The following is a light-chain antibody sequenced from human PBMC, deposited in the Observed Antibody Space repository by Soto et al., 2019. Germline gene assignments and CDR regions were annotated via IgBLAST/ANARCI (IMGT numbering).Light chain of an antibody. J-gene: IGKJ1*01. V-gene: IGKV1-39*01. Sequence: DIQMTQSPSSVSASVGDRVTISCRASERISDYLAWYQQKPGKAPKLLINTASSLRSGVPSRFSGSGSGTDFTLTIDSLQPEDFATYFCQQTNTAPWTFGQGTKVDIK. CDR3: QQTNTAPWT. CDR1: ERISDY. CDR2: TAS.